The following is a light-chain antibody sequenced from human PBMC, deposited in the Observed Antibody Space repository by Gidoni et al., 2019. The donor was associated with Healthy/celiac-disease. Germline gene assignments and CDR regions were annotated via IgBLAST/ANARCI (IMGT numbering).Light chain of an antibody. J-gene: IGKJ2*01. CDR1: QRVSSSY. CDR2: GAS. Sequence: EILLTQAPGTLSLSPGERATLYCRASQRVSSSYLAWYQQKPGQAPRLLIYGASSRATGLPDRFSGSGSGTDFTLTISRLEPEDFAVYYCQQYGSSPRTFGQGTKLEIK. CDR3: QQYGSSPRT. V-gene: IGKV3-20*01.